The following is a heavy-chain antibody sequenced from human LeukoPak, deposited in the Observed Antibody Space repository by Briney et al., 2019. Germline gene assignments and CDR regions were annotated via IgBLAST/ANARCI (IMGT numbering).Heavy chain of an antibody. Sequence: GESLKISCKGSGYSFTSYWISWVRQMPGKGLEWMGRIDPSDSYTNYSPSFQSHVTILADKSISTAYLQWSSLKASDTAMYYCASMLIVGATSVDYWGQGTLVTVSS. CDR2: IDPSDSYT. D-gene: IGHD1-26*01. V-gene: IGHV5-10-1*01. J-gene: IGHJ4*02. CDR1: GYSFTSYW. CDR3: ASMLIVGATSVDY.